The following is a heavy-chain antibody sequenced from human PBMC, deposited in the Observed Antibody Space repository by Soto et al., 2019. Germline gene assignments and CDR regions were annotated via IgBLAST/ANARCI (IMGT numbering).Heavy chain of an antibody. Sequence: EVQLVESGGGLVQPGGSLRLSCAASGFSFTNYWMNWVRQAPGKGLEWVSVIYSGGSTYYADSVKGRFTISRDNSKNTLYLQMNSLRAEDTAVYYCARDAATGYSSGWYNAFDIWGQGTMVTVSS. D-gene: IGHD6-19*01. V-gene: IGHV3-66*01. CDR2: IYSGGST. J-gene: IGHJ3*02. CDR3: ARDAATGYSSGWYNAFDI. CDR1: GFSFTNYW.